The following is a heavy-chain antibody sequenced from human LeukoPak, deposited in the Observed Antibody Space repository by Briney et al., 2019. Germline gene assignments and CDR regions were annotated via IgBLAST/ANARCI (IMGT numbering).Heavy chain of an antibody. CDR3: ARQGGATTG. V-gene: IGHV4-39*01. J-gene: IGHJ4*02. CDR2: IYYSGTT. Sequence: SETLSLTCTVTGGSISSSSYYWGWIRQPPGKGLEWIGSIYYSGTTYYNPSLESRVTISEDTSKNQFSLKLSSVTAADTAVYYCARQGGATTGWGQGTLVTVSS. D-gene: IGHD1-26*01. CDR1: GGSISSSSYY.